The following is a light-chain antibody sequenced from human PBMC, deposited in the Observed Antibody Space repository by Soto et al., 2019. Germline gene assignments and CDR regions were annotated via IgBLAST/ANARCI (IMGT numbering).Light chain of an antibody. CDR3: QVWDSSTDHVV. V-gene: IGLV3-21*02. CDR1: NIGSKS. J-gene: IGLJ2*01. CDR2: DDS. Sequence: SYELTQPPSVSVAPGQTARITCGGNNIGSKSVPWYQQKPGQAPVLVVCDDSDRPSGIPERFSGSNYGNTATLTLFRVEAGDEADYYCQVWDSSTDHVVFGGGTKLTVL.